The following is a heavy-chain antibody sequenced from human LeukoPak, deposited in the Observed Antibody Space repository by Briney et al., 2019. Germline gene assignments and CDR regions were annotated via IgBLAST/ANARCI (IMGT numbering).Heavy chain of an antibody. CDR3: ARDESASFDY. V-gene: IGHV1-18*01. CDR1: GYSFTNYG. J-gene: IGHJ4*02. Sequence: ASVKVSCKASGYSFTNYGISWVRQAPGQGLEWMGWISAHNGNTNYAQKLQGRVTMTTDTTTSTAYMELRSLRSDDTAVYYCARDESASFDYWGQGTLVTVSS. D-gene: IGHD6-25*01. CDR2: ISAHNGNT.